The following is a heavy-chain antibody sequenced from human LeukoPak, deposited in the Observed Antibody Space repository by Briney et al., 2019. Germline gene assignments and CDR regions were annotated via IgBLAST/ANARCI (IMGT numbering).Heavy chain of an antibody. CDR1: GFTFSSYG. Sequence: GGSLRLSCAASGFTFSSYGMHWVRQAPGKGLEWVAVISYDGSNKYYADSVKGRFTISRDNSKNTLYLQMNSLRAEDTAVYYCVSEGSSGSNAFDIWGQGTMVTVSS. CDR3: VSEGSSGSNAFDI. V-gene: IGHV3-30*03. D-gene: IGHD3-22*01. CDR2: ISYDGSNK. J-gene: IGHJ3*02.